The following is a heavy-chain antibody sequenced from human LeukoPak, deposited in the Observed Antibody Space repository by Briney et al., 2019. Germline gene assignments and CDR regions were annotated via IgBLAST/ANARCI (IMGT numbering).Heavy chain of an antibody. Sequence: GGSLRLSCAASGFTFSDHYMDWVRQAPGKGLEWVGRIRNKPKGYTTEYAASVKGRFTISRNDSKSSLYVEMNSLKTEDTAVYYCARDSGVIDYWGQGTLVTVSS. CDR2: IRNKPKGYTT. CDR3: ARDSGVIDY. V-gene: IGHV3-72*01. CDR1: GFTFSDHY. D-gene: IGHD7-27*01. J-gene: IGHJ4*02.